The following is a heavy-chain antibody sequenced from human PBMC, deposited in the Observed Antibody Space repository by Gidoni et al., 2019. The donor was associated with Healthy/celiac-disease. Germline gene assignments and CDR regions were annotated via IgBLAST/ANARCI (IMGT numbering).Heavy chain of an antibody. Sequence: QVQLQEPGPGLVKPSQTLSLTCTVSGGSISSGGYYWSWIRQHPGKGLEWIGYIYYSGSTYYNPSLKSRVTISVDTSKNQFSLKLSSVTAADTAVYYCARGDIVVVPAATIGYYYYGMDVWGQGTTVTVSS. V-gene: IGHV4-31*03. CDR3: ARGDIVVVPAATIGYYYYGMDV. CDR2: IYYSGST. CDR1: GGSISSGGYY. D-gene: IGHD2-2*01. J-gene: IGHJ6*02.